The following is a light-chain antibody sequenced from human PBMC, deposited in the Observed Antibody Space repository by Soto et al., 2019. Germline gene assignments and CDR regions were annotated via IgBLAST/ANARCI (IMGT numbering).Light chain of an antibody. J-gene: IGLJ1*01. V-gene: IGLV2-14*01. CDR1: SSDIGGHNS. Sequence: QPASVSGSPGQSIAISCTGTSSDIGGHNSVSWYQQHPDKAPKLMIYNVNNRPSGVSNRFSGSKSGNTASLTISGLLAEDEADYYCTSFTSASTYVFGAGTKLTVL. CDR3: TSFTSASTYV. CDR2: NVN.